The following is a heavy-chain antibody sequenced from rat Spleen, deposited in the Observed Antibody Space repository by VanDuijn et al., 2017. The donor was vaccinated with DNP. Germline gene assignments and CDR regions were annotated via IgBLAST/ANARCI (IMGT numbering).Heavy chain of an antibody. CDR2: ITNSGGST. CDR3: TGEGDNWDWFAY. V-gene: IGHV5-27*01. Sequence: EVQLVESGGGLVQPGRSLKLSCAASGFTFSNYGMAWVRQAPTKGLEWVASITNSGGSTYYRDSVKGRITISRDNAKSTLYLQMDSLRSEDTATYYCTGEGDNWDWFAYWGQGTMVTVSS. D-gene: IGHD5-1*01. J-gene: IGHJ3*01. CDR1: GFTFSNYG.